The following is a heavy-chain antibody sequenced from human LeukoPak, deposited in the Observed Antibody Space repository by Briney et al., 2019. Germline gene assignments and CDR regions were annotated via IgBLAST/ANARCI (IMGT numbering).Heavy chain of an antibody. CDR3: AKDRVQLWLVDY. D-gene: IGHD5-18*01. CDR1: GCTFSSYG. J-gene: IGHJ4*02. V-gene: IGHV3-30*02. CDR2: IRYDGSNK. Sequence: GGSLRLSCAASGCTFSSYGMHWVRQAPGKGLEWVAFIRYDGSNKYYADSVKGRFTISRDNSKNTLYLQMNSLRAEDTAVYYCAKDRVQLWLVDYWGQGTLVTVSS.